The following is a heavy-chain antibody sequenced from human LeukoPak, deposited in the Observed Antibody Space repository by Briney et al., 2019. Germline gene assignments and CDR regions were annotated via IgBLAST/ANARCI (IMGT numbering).Heavy chain of an antibody. CDR2: ISTDTGNP. V-gene: IGHV7-4-1*02. J-gene: IGHJ4*02. CDR1: GYTFTAYY. CDR3: ARGRGGSAYYFFDY. Sequence: GASVKVSCRASGYTFTAYYMHWVRQAPGQGLEWMGWISTDTGNPTYAQGFTGRFVFSLDTSVSTAYLQISSLEAEDSAVYYCARGRGGSAYYFFDYWGQGTLVTVSS. D-gene: IGHD3-22*01.